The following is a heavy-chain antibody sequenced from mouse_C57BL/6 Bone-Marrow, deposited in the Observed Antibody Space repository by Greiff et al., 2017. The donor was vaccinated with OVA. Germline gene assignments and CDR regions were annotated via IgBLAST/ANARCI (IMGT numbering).Heavy chain of an antibody. V-gene: IGHV2-2*01. CDR3: ARYYYGSSYEDWFAY. CDR1: GFSLTSYG. D-gene: IGHD1-1*01. J-gene: IGHJ3*01. CDR2: IWSGGST. Sequence: VKLQESGPGLVQPSQSLSITCTVSGFSLTSYGVHWVRQSPGKGLEWLGVIWSGGSTDYNAAFIYRLSISKDNSKSQVFFKMNSLQADDTAIYYCARYYYGSSYEDWFAYWGQGTLVTVSA.